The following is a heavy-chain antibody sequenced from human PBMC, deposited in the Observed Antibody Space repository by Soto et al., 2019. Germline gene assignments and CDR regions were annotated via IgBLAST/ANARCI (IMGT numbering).Heavy chain of an antibody. Sequence: PWGFLKPCSKSSGYSFTSYCIGWVRQMPGKGLEWMGIIYPGDSETIYSPSFQGQVTISADKSISTAYLQWSSLKASDTAMYYCARRSSHYWYFDLWGRGTLVTVSS. CDR3: ARRSSHYWYFDL. V-gene: IGHV5-51*01. CDR2: IYPGDSET. J-gene: IGHJ2*01. CDR1: GYSFTSYC.